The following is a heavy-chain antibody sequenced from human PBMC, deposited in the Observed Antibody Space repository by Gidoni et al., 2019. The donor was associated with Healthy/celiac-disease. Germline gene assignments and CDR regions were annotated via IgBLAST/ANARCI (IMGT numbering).Heavy chain of an antibody. CDR3: TTDLLIVVVITHLGY. V-gene: IGHV3-15*01. D-gene: IGHD3-22*01. Sequence: EVQLVESGGGLVKPGGSLRLSCAASGFTFSNAWMSWVRQAPGKGLEWVGRIKSKTDGGTTDYAAPVKGRFTISRDDSKNTLYLQMNSLKTEDTAVYYCTTDLLIVVVITHLGYWGQGTLVTVSS. CDR1: GFTFSNAW. CDR2: IKSKTDGGTT. J-gene: IGHJ4*02.